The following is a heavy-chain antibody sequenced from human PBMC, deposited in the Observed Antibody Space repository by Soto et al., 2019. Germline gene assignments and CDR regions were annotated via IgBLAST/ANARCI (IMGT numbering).Heavy chain of an antibody. J-gene: IGHJ4*02. CDR1: GYTFRSNG. CDR2: INGDNGNT. D-gene: IGHD1-1*01. CDR3: GRRSPRYGIDS. Sequence: QVHLVQSGAEVKKPGASVKVSCKASGYTFRSNGLHWVRQAPGQSLEWVGWINGDNGNTKYSQRFQGRVTITTDTSARTAYMELTTLTSEDTAVYYCGRRSPRYGIDSWGQGTLVTVSS. V-gene: IGHV1-3*01.